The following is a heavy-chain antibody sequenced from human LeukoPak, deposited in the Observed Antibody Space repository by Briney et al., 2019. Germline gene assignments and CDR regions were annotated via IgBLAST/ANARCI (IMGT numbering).Heavy chain of an antibody. CDR3: TRLSDCTNGVCAIN. J-gene: IGHJ4*02. Sequence: GGSLRLSCAASGFTFSGSAMHWVRQASGKGLEWVGRIRSKANSHTTAYAAPVKGRFTISRDDSKNAAYLQMNSLKTEDTAVYYCTRLSDCTNGVCAINWGQGTLVTVSS. D-gene: IGHD2-8*01. V-gene: IGHV3-73*01. CDR1: GFTFSGSA. CDR2: IRSKANSHTT.